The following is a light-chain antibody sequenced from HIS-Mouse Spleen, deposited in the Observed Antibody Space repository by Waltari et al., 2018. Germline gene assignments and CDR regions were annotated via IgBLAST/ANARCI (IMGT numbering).Light chain of an antibody. CDR1: SSDVGGYNY. CDR2: DVS. CDR3: SSYTSSSFNVV. V-gene: IGLV2-14*03. J-gene: IGLJ2*01. Sequence: QSALTQPASVSGSPGQSITISCTGTSSDVGGYNYVSWYQQHTGKAPKLMIYDVSNRPSGVSNRFSGSKTGNTASLTISGHQAEDEADYYCSSYTSSSFNVVFGGGTKLTVL.